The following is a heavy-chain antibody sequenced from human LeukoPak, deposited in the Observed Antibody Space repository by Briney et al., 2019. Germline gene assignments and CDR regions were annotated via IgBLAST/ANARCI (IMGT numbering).Heavy chain of an antibody. CDR2: IYNSGGT. CDR3: ARRVHSSSWSSYFDY. CDR1: GASIRSYD. J-gene: IGHJ4*02. V-gene: IGHV4-59*01. Sequence: SETLSLTCAVSGASIRSYDWSWIRQPPGKGLEWIGGIYNSGGTNDNPSLKSRVSISLDTSKNQFSLTLTSVTAADTAVYFCARRVHSSSWSSYFDYWGQETLVTVSS. D-gene: IGHD6-13*01.